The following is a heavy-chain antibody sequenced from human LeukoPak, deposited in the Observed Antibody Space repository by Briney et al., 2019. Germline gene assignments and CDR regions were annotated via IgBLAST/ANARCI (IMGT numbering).Heavy chain of an antibody. CDR3: AKDLAITMVRGVIIYFDY. CDR1: GFTFSSYA. CDR2: ISGSGGST. J-gene: IGHJ4*02. D-gene: IGHD3-10*01. V-gene: IGHV3-23*01. Sequence: GGSLRLPCAASGFTFSSYAMSWVRQAPGKGLEWVSAISGSGGSTYYADSVKGRFTISRDNSKNTLYLQMNSLRAEDTAVYYCAKDLAITMVRGVIIYFDYWGQGTLVTVSS.